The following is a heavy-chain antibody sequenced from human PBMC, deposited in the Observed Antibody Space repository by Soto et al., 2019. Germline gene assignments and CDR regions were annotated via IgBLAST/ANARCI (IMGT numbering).Heavy chain of an antibody. V-gene: IGHV1-69*13. Sequence: GASVEVSCKASGGTFSSYAMSSVRQAPGQGLEWMGGIIPIFGTANYAQKFQGRVTITADESTSTAYMELSSLRSEDTAVYYCARGWSVSSSLPDYYYGMDVWGQGTTVTVSS. CDR2: IIPIFGTA. J-gene: IGHJ6*02. CDR1: GGTFSSYA. D-gene: IGHD3-3*01. CDR3: ARGWSVSSSLPDYYYGMDV.